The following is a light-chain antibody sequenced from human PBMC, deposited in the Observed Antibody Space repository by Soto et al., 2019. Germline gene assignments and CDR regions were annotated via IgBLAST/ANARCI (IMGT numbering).Light chain of an antibody. CDR2: AAS. CDR1: QGIRND. J-gene: IGKJ4*01. V-gene: IGKV1-17*01. Sequence: IQMTQSPSSLSASVGDRVTISCRASQGIRNDLAWYQQKPGKAPKLLIFAASNLQSGVPSRFSGSGSGTEFTLTISSLQPEDFATYYCLQHNSYPLTFGGGTKVDI. CDR3: LQHNSYPLT.